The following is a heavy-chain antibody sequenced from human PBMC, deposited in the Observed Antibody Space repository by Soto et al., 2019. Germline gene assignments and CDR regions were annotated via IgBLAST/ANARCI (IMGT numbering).Heavy chain of an antibody. CDR2: IYYSGST. CDR1: GGSISSYY. V-gene: IGHV4-59*01. Sequence: SETLSLTCTVSGGSISSYYWSWIRQPPGKGLEWIGYIYYSGSTNYNPSLKSRVTISVDTSKNQFSLKLSSVTAADTAVYYCARNYYGSGRIHMCDYWGQGTMV. J-gene: IGHJ4*02. CDR3: ARNYYGSGRIHMCDY. D-gene: IGHD3-10*01.